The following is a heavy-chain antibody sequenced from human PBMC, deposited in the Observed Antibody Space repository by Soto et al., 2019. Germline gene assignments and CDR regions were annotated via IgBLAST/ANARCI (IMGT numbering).Heavy chain of an antibody. D-gene: IGHD3-10*01. J-gene: IGHJ4*02. Sequence: ASVKVSCKASGGTFSSYTISWVRQAPGQGLEWMGRIIPILGIANYAQKFQGRVTITADKSTSTAYMELSSLRSEDTAVYYCAKDGTWFGELLPQDSWGQGTLVTVSS. CDR1: GGTFSSYT. CDR2: IIPILGIA. V-gene: IGHV1-69*04. CDR3: AKDGTWFGELLPQDS.